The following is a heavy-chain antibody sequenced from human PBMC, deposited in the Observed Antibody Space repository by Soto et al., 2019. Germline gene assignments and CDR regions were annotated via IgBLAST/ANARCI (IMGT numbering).Heavy chain of an antibody. V-gene: IGHV3-30-3*01. CDR2: VSHDGSNK. D-gene: IGHD6-19*01. J-gene: IGHJ4*02. CDR1: GFSFSSCA. Sequence: QVQLVESGGGVVQPGRSLRLSCAASGFSFSSCAMHWVRQAPGKGLEWVAVVSHDGSNKYYADAVKGRVTISRDNSINTLYLQTNTLRAEAPAVYYCARVTIAVAGIAYYFDYWGQGTLVTVSS. CDR3: ARVTIAVAGIAYYFDY.